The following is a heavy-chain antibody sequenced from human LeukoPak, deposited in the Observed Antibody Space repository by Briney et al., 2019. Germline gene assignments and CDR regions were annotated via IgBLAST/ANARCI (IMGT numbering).Heavy chain of an antibody. CDR1: GYTFTGYY. D-gene: IGHD2-15*01. Sequence: ASVKVSCKASGYTFTGYYMHWVRQAPGQGLEWMGWINPNSGGTNCRVTMTRDTSISTAYMELSRLRSDDTAVYCCARDRSNIVVVVAATRHYFDYWGQGTLVTVSS. J-gene: IGHJ4*02. CDR2: INPNSGGT. V-gene: IGHV1-2*02. CDR3: ARDRSNIVVVVAATRHYFDY.